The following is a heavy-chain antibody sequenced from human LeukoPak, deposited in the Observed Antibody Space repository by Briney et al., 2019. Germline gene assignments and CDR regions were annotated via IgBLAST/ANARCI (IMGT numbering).Heavy chain of an antibody. CDR2: IIPILGIA. J-gene: IGHJ4*02. V-gene: IGHV1-69*04. Sequence: ASVKVSCKASGGTFMSYAISWVRQAPGQGLEWMGRIIPILGIANYAQKFQGRVTITADKSTSTAYMELSSLRSEDTAVYYCARDPGYGGNSAGDYWGQGTLVTVSS. D-gene: IGHD4-23*01. CDR1: GGTFMSYA. CDR3: ARDPGYGGNSAGDY.